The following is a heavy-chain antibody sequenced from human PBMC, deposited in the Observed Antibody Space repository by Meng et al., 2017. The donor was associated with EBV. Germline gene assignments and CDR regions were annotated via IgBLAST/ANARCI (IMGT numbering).Heavy chain of an antibody. J-gene: IGHJ4*02. Sequence: VQLVVSCGGWSHPGRSLTLSCAASAFSFSNYFMHWVRQAPGKGLEWVAVISYDGSKKYYADSVKGLFTISRDNSKNTLYLQMSSLRPEDTAVYYCARDLGITGTVLGYWGQGTLVTVSS. CDR2: ISYDGSKK. V-gene: IGHV3-30-3*01. D-gene: IGHD1-20*01. CDR3: ARDLGITGTVLGY. CDR1: AFSFSNYF.